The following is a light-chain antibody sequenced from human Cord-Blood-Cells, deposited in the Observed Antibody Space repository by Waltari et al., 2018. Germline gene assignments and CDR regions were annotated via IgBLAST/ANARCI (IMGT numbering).Light chain of an antibody. J-gene: IGKJ1*01. CDR3: QQYYSTPQT. Sequence: DIVMTQSPDSLAVSLGARATLTCTSSQSVFYSSNNKNYLAWYQQKPGQPPKLLIYWASTRESGVPDRFSGSGSGTDFTLTISSLQAEDVAVYYCQQYYSTPQTFGQGTKVEIK. V-gene: IGKV4-1*01. CDR1: QSVFYSSNNKNY. CDR2: WAS.